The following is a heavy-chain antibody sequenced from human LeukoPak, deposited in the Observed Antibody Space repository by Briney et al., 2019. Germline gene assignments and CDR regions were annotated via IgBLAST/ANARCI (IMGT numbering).Heavy chain of an antibody. CDR3: ARGFGGFMITFGGVSHFDY. Sequence: SETLSLTCAVYGGSFSGYYWSWIRQPPGKGLEWIGEINHSGSTNYNPSLKCRVTISVDTSKNQFSLKLSSVIAADTAVYYCARGFGGFMITFGGVSHFDYWGQGTLVTVSS. D-gene: IGHD3-16*01. CDR2: INHSGST. J-gene: IGHJ4*02. V-gene: IGHV4-34*01. CDR1: GGSFSGYY.